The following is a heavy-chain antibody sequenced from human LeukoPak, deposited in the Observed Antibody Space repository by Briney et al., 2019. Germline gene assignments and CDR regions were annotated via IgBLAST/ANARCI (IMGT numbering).Heavy chain of an antibody. CDR3: ARAHYDLHDAFDI. J-gene: IGHJ3*02. D-gene: IGHD3-22*01. Sequence: GGSLRLSCAASGFTFSSYSMDWVRQAPGKGLEWVAVISYDGSNKYYADSVKGRFTISRDNSKNTLYLQMNSLRAEDTAVYYCARAHYDLHDAFDIWGQGTMVTVSS. V-gene: IGHV3-30*03. CDR2: ISYDGSNK. CDR1: GFTFSSYS.